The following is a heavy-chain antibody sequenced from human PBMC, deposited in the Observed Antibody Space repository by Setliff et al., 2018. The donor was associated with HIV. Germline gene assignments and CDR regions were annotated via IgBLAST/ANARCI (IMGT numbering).Heavy chain of an antibody. V-gene: IGHV4-4*08. Sequence: SETLSLTCTVSGGSISGYYWSWIRQPPGKGLEWIAYIHTGGNTNYNPSLKSRVTISVDTSRNQFSLRLSSVTAADTAAYFCARDTVAGTLGYYYYYMDVWGKGTTVTVSS. J-gene: IGHJ6*03. CDR3: ARDTVAGTLGYYYYYMDV. CDR2: IHTGGNT. D-gene: IGHD6-19*01. CDR1: GGSISGYY.